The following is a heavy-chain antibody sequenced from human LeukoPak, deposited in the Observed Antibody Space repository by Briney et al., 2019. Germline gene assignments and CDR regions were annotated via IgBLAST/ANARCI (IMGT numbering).Heavy chain of an antibody. J-gene: IGHJ4*02. CDR2: IYYSGST. CDR1: GGSISSYY. D-gene: IGHD3-22*01. CDR3: AREDSSGYYFPYYFDY. Sequence: SETLSLTCTVSGGSISSYYWGWIRQPPGKGLEWIGSIYYSGSTYYNPSLKSRVTISVDTSKNQFSLKLSSVTAADTAVYYCAREDSSGYYFPYYFDYWGQGTLVTVSS. V-gene: IGHV4-39*07.